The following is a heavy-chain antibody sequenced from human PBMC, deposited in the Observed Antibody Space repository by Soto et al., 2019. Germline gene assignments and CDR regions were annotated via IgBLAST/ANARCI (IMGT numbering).Heavy chain of an antibody. Sequence: PGESLKISCKGSGYSFTSYWIGWVRQMPGKGLEWMGIIYPGDSDTRYSPSFQGQVTISADKSISTAYLQWSSLKASDTAMYYCARQIPRGYYDFWSGYGYNWFDPWGQGTLVTVYS. D-gene: IGHD3-3*01. CDR1: GYSFTSYW. CDR3: ARQIPRGYYDFWSGYGYNWFDP. V-gene: IGHV5-51*01. J-gene: IGHJ5*02. CDR2: IYPGDSDT.